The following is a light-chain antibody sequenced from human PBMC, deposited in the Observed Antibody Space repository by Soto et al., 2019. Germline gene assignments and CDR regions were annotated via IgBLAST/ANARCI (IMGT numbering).Light chain of an antibody. CDR2: GAS. CDR3: QQYNNWPQT. V-gene: IGKV3-15*01. Sequence: EIVMTQSPGTLSVSPGERATLSCRASQGVSSNLAWYQQKPGQAPRLLIYGASTRATGIPARFGGSGSGTEFTLTISSLQSEDFALYYCQQYNNWPQTLGQGTKVDIK. J-gene: IGKJ1*01. CDR1: QGVSSN.